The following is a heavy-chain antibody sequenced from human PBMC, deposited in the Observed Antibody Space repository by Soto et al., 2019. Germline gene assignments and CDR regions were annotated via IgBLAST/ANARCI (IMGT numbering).Heavy chain of an antibody. CDR1: GFTFGIHA. CDR3: GKGSAATNYFYYGMDV. Sequence: GSLRLSCAASGFTFGIHAMSWVRQAPGKGLEWVSFISGSGGSTYYADSVKGRFTISRDNSKKTLYLQMNSLRGEDTAVYYCGKGSAATNYFYYGMDVWGQGTTVTVSS. J-gene: IGHJ6*02. V-gene: IGHV3-23*01. D-gene: IGHD2-15*01. CDR2: ISGSGGST.